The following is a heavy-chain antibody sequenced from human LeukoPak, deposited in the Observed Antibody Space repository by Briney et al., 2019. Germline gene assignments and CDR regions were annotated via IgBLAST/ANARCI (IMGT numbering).Heavy chain of an antibody. J-gene: IGHJ4*02. Sequence: SETLPLTCTISGGSFSSYYWSWIRQPPGKGLEWIGYIYYSGTTNYNPSLRSRVTISIDTSKNQFSLKLSSVTAADTAVYYCARELRWGNSIDYWGQGTLVTVSS. D-gene: IGHD4-23*01. CDR3: ARELRWGNSIDY. V-gene: IGHV4-59*01. CDR2: IYYSGTT. CDR1: GGSFSSYY.